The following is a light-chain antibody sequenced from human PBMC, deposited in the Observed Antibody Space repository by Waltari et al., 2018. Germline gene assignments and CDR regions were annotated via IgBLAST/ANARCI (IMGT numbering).Light chain of an antibody. CDR3: AAWDDSLNGWV. Sequence: QSVLTQPPSASGTPGQRVTISCSGSSSNIGRNTVNWYQQLPGTAPKLLNYSNNQRPAGVPDRFSGSKSGTSASLAISGLQSEDEADYYCAAWDDSLNGWVFGGGTKLTVL. V-gene: IGLV1-44*01. CDR2: SNN. CDR1: SSNIGRNT. J-gene: IGLJ3*02.